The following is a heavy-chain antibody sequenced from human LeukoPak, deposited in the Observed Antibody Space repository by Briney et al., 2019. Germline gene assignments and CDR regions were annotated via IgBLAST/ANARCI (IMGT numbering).Heavy chain of an antibody. J-gene: IGHJ4*02. CDR1: GFTFSSYG. D-gene: IGHD6-13*01. CDR3: AKDILLGIAGPGGY. CDR2: ISGSGGST. Sequence: PGGSLRLSCAASGFTFSSYGMSWVRQAPGKGLEWVSAISGSGGSTYYADSVKGRFTISRDNSKNTLYLQMNSLRAEDTAVYYCAKDILLGIAGPGGYWGQGTLVTVSS. V-gene: IGHV3-23*01.